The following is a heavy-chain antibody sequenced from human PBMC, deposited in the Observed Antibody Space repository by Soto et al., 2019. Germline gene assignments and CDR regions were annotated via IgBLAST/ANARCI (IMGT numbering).Heavy chain of an antibody. D-gene: IGHD3-9*01. CDR2: VGGSGEYT. CDR3: AKVLTGYYYYFEY. J-gene: IGHJ4*02. Sequence: LRLSCAASGCTFSSYAMIWVRQAPGKGLEWVSGVGGSGEYTYYADSVKGRFTISRDNSKNTVYLQISSLRAEDTAVYYCAKVLTGYYYYFEYWGQGTLVTVSS. V-gene: IGHV3-23*01. CDR1: GCTFSSYA.